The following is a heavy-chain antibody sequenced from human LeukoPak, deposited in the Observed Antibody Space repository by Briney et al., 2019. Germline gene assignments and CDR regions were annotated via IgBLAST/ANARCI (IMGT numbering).Heavy chain of an antibody. CDR1: GASISGSGYY. J-gene: IGHJ4*02. CDR3: ARSLRWQGGFDY. Sequence: SETLSLTCAVSGASISGSGYYLGWIRQPPGKGLEWIGNIYYTGSTYYNASLQSRVTISIDTSKNQFSLKLSSVTAADTAVYYCARSLRWQGGFDYWGQGTLVTVSS. D-gene: IGHD5-24*01. V-gene: IGHV4-39*01. CDR2: IYYTGST.